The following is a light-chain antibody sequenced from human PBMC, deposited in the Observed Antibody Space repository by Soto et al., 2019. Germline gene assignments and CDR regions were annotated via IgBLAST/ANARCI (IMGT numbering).Light chain of an antibody. Sequence: EIVLTHSPATLSLSPGERATLSCRASQSVYVNYLAWYQQKPGQPPRLLIYGESRRATGTPDRFSTSGFGTDFTLTSSRLEPEDFAVYHCQQYGSSPLTCGGGTKVEIK. CDR2: GES. CDR1: QSVYVNY. CDR3: QQYGSSPLT. J-gene: IGKJ4*01. V-gene: IGKV3-20*01.